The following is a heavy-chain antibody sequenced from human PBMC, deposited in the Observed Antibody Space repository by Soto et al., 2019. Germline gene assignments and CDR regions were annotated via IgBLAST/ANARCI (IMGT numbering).Heavy chain of an antibody. J-gene: IGHJ4*02. Sequence: PSETLSLTCTVSGGSISSYYWSWIRQPPGKGLEWIGYIYYSGSTNYNPSLKSRVTISVDTSKNQFSLKLSSATAADTAVYYCARVARYTDLTIFDYWGQGTLVTVSS. CDR1: GGSISSYY. D-gene: IGHD3-16*02. CDR2: IYYSGST. CDR3: ARVARYTDLTIFDY. V-gene: IGHV4-59*01.